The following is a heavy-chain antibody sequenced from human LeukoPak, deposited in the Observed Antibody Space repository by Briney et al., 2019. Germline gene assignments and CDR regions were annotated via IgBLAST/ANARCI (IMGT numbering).Heavy chain of an antibody. CDR1: GGSFSSGSYY. J-gene: IGHJ2*01. D-gene: IGHD3-10*01. CDR3: ARDSVASTMVRGAYWYFDL. Sequence: SETLSLTCTVSGGSFSSGSYYWSWIRQPPGKGLEWIGYIYYSGSTNYNPSLKSRVTISVDTSKNQFSLKLSSVTAADTAVYYCARDSVASTMVRGAYWYFDLWGRGTLVTVSS. CDR2: IYYSGST. V-gene: IGHV4-61*01.